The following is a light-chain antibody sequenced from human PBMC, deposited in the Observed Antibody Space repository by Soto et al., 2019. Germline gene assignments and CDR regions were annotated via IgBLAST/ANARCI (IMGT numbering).Light chain of an antibody. CDR1: QSMSDD. CDR2: EAS. V-gene: IGKV3-15*01. CDR3: QQYSTWPRT. J-gene: IGKJ1*01. Sequence: EIEMTQSPDTLSASPGERASFSCRASQSMSDDVAWYQQKPHQPPRLLIYEASTRASGVPARFSGGGSGTEFTLTISILQSEDFAVYYCQQYSTWPRTFGQGTKVEVK.